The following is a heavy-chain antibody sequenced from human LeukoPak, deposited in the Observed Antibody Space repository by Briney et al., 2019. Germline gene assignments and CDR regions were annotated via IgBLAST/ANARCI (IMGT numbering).Heavy chain of an antibody. D-gene: IGHD3-10*01. CDR2: ISGSGIRT. CDR3: APHNDYFGSGSYFEY. CDR1: GYTFSNYA. J-gene: IGHJ4*02. Sequence: GGSLRLSCAASGYTFSNYAMSWVRQAPGKRLEWVSGISGSGIRTYYTDSVKGRFTVSRDNSKNMVYLQMNSLRAEETAVYFCAPHNDYFGSGSYFEYWGQGTLVTVSS. V-gene: IGHV3-23*01.